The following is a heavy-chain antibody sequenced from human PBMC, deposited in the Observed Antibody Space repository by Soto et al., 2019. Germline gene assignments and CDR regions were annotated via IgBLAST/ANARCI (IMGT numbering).Heavy chain of an antibody. J-gene: IGHJ6*02. CDR2: IKSKTDGGTT. D-gene: IGHD5-18*01. CDR3: TTDRLLDTAMVTNYYYGMDV. CDR1: GFTFSNAW. Sequence: GGSLRLSCAASGFTFSNAWMNWVRQAPGKGLEWVGRIKSKTDGGTTDYAAPVKGRFTISRDDSKNTLYLQMNSLKTEDTAVYYCTTDRLLDTAMVTNYYYGMDVWGQGTTVTVSS. V-gene: IGHV3-15*07.